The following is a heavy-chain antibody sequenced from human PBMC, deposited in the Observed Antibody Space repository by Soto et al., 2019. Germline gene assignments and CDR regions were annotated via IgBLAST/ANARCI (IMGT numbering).Heavy chain of an antibody. CDR3: ARGIGRLHPPFDY. Sequence: SETLSLTCTVSGGSISSYYWSWIRQPPGKGLEWIGYIYYSGSTNYNPSLKSRVTISVDTSKNQFSLKLSSVTAADTAVYYCARGIGRLHPPFDYWGQGTLVTVSS. V-gene: IGHV4-59*01. CDR1: GGSISSYY. D-gene: IGHD5-12*01. CDR2: IYYSGST. J-gene: IGHJ4*02.